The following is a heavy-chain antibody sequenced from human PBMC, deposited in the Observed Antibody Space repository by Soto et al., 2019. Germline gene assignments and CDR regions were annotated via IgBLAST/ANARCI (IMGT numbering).Heavy chain of an antibody. V-gene: IGHV3-7*03. Sequence: PGGSLRLSCAASGFTFSSYWMSWVRQAPGKGLEWVANIKQDGSEKYYVDSVKGRFTISRDNAKNSLYLQMNSLRAEDTAVYYCASTPSGVENWFDPWGQGTLVTVSS. CDR1: GFTFSSYW. CDR2: IKQDGSEK. D-gene: IGHD3-10*01. CDR3: ASTPSGVENWFDP. J-gene: IGHJ5*02.